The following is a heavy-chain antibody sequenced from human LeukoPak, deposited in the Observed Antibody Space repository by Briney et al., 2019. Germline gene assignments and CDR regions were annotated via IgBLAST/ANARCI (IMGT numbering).Heavy chain of an antibody. V-gene: IGHV4-59*08. CDR3: ARRNDFDI. CDR1: GGSISGDH. Sequence: KPSETLSLTCTVSGGSISGDHWNWIRQPPGKGLEWIGNIYYSGNTNYNPSLKSRVTISVDTSKNQFSLKLSSVTAGDTAVYYCARRNDFDIWGQGTMVTVSS. J-gene: IGHJ3*02. CDR2: IYYSGNT.